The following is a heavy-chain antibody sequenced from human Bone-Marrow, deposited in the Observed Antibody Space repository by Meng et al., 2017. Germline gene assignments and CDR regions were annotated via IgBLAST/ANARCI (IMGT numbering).Heavy chain of an antibody. CDR1: GGSISSGGYY. V-gene: IGHV4-31*01. CDR3: ARVGYSGSRVTSYYFDY. D-gene: IGHD1-26*01. CDR2: IYYSGST. Sequence: QVQRQESGPGLVKPSQTLSLTCTGSGGSISSGGYYWSWIRQHPGKGLEWIGYIYYSGSTYYNPSLKSLVTISVDTSKNQFSLKLSSVTAADTAVYYCARVGYSGSRVTSYYFDYWGQGTLVTVSS. J-gene: IGHJ4*02.